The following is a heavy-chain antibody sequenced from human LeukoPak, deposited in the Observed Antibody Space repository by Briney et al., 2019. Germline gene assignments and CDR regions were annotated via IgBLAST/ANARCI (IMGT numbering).Heavy chain of an antibody. CDR3: AKKRRPVAGTDLFDY. J-gene: IGHJ4*02. CDR1: GFSFSSYA. CDR2: LSGGASRA. Sequence: PVGSLRLSCVASGFSFSSYAMSWVRQSPGKGLEWVSALSGGASRAYYVDSVRGRFTISRDNSKNPLYLQMNSLRVEDTAVYYCAKKRRPVAGTDLFDYWGQGTLVSVSS. V-gene: IGHV3-23*01. D-gene: IGHD6-19*01.